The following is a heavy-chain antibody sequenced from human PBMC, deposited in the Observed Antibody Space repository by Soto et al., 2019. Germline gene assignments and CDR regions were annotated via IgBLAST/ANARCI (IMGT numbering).Heavy chain of an antibody. Sequence: PGGSLRLSCAASGFTFSIHEMNWVRQAPGKGLEWVSYISSIGVATYYADSVKGRFTISRDNAKNSLYLQMNSLRAEDTAVYYCAREGRVGGIDYWRQGTPATVSS. CDR3: AREGRVGGIDY. D-gene: IGHD6-19*01. V-gene: IGHV3-48*03. J-gene: IGHJ4*02. CDR2: ISSIGVAT. CDR1: GFTFSIHE.